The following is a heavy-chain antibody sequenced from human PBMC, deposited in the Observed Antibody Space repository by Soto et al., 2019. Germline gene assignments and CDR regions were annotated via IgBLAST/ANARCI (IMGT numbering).Heavy chain of an antibody. CDR1: GGSISSSNW. Sequence: LSLTCAVSGGSISSSNWWSWVRQPPGKGLEWIGEIYHSGSTNYNPSLKSRVAISVDKSENQFSLKLSSVTAADTAVYYCARGGSSTYYFDYWGQGALVTVSS. CDR3: ARGGSSTYYFDY. CDR2: IYHSGST. V-gene: IGHV4-4*02. D-gene: IGHD6-6*01. J-gene: IGHJ4*02.